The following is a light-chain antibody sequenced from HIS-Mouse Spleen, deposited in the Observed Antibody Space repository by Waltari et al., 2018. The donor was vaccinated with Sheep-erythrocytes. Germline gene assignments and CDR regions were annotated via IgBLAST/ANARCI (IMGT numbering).Light chain of an antibody. CDR1: QDISNY. J-gene: IGKJ4*01. Sequence: DIQMTQSPSSLSASVGDRVTITCQASQDISNYLNWYQQKPGKAPKLLTYDASNLETGVQSRFSGSGSGTDFTFTISSLQPEDIATYYCQQYDNLLTFGGGTKVEIK. V-gene: IGKV1-33*01. CDR3: QQYDNLLT. CDR2: DAS.